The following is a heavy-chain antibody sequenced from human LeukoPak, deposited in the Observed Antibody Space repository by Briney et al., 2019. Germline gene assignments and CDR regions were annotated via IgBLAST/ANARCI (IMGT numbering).Heavy chain of an antibody. D-gene: IGHD3-10*01. CDR3: ADGPPLLWFGS. V-gene: IGHV4-39*01. CDR1: GGSISSSSYY. CDR2: IYYSGST. J-gene: IGHJ4*02. Sequence: SETLSLTCTVSGGSISSSSYYWGWIRQPPGKGLEWIGSIYYSGSTYYNPSLKSRVTISVDTSKNQFSLKLSSVTAADTAVYYCADGPPLLWFGSWGQGTLVTVSS.